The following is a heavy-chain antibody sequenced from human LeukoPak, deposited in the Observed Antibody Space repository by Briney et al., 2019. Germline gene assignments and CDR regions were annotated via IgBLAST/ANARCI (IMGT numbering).Heavy chain of an antibody. Sequence: SETLSLTCTVSGGSISSDIYYWGWIRHHPEKGLEWIGYIYHTGSPYQNPSLKSRATLFVDTYQNQFSLRLDSVTAADTAVYYCARGGHFYSLEYSFDVWGQGTMVSV. CDR3: ARGGHFYSLEYSFDV. V-gene: IGHV4-31*03. D-gene: IGHD3-9*01. CDR2: IYHTGSP. CDR1: GGSISSDIYY. J-gene: IGHJ3*01.